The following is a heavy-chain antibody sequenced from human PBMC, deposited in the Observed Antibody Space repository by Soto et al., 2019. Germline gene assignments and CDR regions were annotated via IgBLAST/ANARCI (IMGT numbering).Heavy chain of an antibody. J-gene: IGHJ4*02. D-gene: IGHD6-19*01. Sequence: GGSLRLSCAASGCTFSSYAMSGVRQAPGKGLEWVSAISGSGGSTYYADSVKGRFTISRDNSKNTLYLQMNSLRAEDTAVYYYANLGSGWHGNFDYWGQGTLVTVSS. V-gene: IGHV3-23*01. CDR2: ISGSGGST. CDR1: GCTFSSYA. CDR3: ANLGSGWHGNFDY.